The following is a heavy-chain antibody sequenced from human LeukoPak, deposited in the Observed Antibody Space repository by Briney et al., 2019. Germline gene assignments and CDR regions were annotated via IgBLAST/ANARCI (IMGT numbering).Heavy chain of an antibody. V-gene: IGHV3-23*01. CDR3: AKGGMEVASTSYYYYMDV. CDR2: ISGSGGST. Sequence: GGSLRLSCAASGVTFSSYGMSWVRQAPGKGLEWVSAISGSGGSTHYADSVKGRFTISRDNSKNTLYLQMTSLRAEDTAVYYCAKGGMEVASTSYYYYMDVWGKGTTVTISS. CDR1: GVTFSSYG. J-gene: IGHJ6*03. D-gene: IGHD6-19*01.